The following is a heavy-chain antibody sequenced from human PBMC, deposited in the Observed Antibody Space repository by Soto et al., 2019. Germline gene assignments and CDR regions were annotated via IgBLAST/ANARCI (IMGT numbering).Heavy chain of an antibody. V-gene: IGHV3-23*01. CDR3: AKVWPSSGRLLDY. CDR2: ISGSGGRT. J-gene: IGHJ4*02. D-gene: IGHD6-19*01. CDR1: GFTFSSNA. Sequence: GRSLRLSCAASGFTFSSNAMSWARQAPGKGLEWVSGISGSGGRTYYADSVKGRFTISRDNSKNTLFLQMNSLRAEDTAIYYCAKVWPSSGRLLDYWGQGTLVTVSS.